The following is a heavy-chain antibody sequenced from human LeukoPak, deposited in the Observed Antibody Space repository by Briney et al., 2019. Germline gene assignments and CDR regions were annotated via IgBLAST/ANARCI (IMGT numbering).Heavy chain of an antibody. CDR1: GYSISSGYY. J-gene: IGHJ4*02. CDR2: IYHSGST. D-gene: IGHD3-22*01. Sequence: SETLSLTCTVSGYSISSGYYWGWIRQPPGKGLEWIGSIYHSGSTYYNPSPKSRVTISVDTSKNQFSLKLSSVTAADTAVYYCARRAYDSSGYYWDYWGQGTLVTVSS. CDR3: ARRAYDSSGYYWDY. V-gene: IGHV4-38-2*02.